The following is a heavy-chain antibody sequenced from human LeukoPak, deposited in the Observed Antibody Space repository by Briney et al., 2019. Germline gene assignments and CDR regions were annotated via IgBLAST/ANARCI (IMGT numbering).Heavy chain of an antibody. Sequence: GGSLRLSCATSGFTFTNYWMVWVRHAPGKGLVWVSRINSDVRTTNYADSVKGRFTISRDNAKNTLYLQMKSLRGEDTAVYYCARAPENYDVLTGYYGWYFDLWGRGTLVTVSS. CDR2: INSDVRTT. V-gene: IGHV3-74*01. D-gene: IGHD3-9*01. CDR3: ARAPENYDVLTGYYGWYFDL. J-gene: IGHJ2*01. CDR1: GFTFTNYW.